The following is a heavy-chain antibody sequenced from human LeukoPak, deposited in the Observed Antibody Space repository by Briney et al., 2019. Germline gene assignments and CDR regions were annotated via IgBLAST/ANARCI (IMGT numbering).Heavy chain of an antibody. V-gene: IGHV3-23*01. CDR3: ARENIAARPLDY. Sequence: GGSLRLSCGASGFTFRSYAMSWVRQAPGKGLEWIAGIVGGGSTAYAGSVKGRVTISRDNSKNTMSMEMNSLRVEDTAVYYCARENIAARPLDYWGQGTLVTVSS. J-gene: IGHJ4*02. CDR2: IVGGGST. D-gene: IGHD6-6*01. CDR1: GFTFRSYA.